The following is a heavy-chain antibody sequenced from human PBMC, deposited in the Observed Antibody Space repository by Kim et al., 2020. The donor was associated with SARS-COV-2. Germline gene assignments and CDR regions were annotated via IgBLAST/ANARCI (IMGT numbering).Heavy chain of an antibody. CDR3: ERARIAVAPFDY. J-gene: IGHJ4*02. D-gene: IGHD6-19*01. V-gene: IGHV1-18*04. CDR1: GYTFTSDG. Sequence: ASVKVSCKASGYTFTSDGISWVRQAPGQGLEWMGWISAYNGNTNNAQKLQGRATMTTDTSTSTAYMELKSLRSDDTAVYYCERARIAVAPFDYWGQGTLVTVSS. CDR2: ISAYNGNT.